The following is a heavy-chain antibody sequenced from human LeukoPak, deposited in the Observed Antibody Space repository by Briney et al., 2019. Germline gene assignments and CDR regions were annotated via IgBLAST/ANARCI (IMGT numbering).Heavy chain of an antibody. D-gene: IGHD6-13*01. CDR3: ARRVPVAGLYYFDY. CDR2: IYYSGST. V-gene: IGHV4-30-4*01. J-gene: IGHJ4*02. Sequence: PSETLSLTCTVSGGSISSGDYYWSWIRQPPGKGLEWIGYIYYSGSTYYNTSLKSRVTISVDTSKNQFSLKLSSVTAADTAVYYCARRVPVAGLYYFDYWGQGTLVTVSS. CDR1: GGSISSGDYY.